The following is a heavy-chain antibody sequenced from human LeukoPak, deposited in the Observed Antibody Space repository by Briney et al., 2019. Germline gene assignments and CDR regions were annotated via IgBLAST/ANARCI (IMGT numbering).Heavy chain of an antibody. CDR1: GGSLSSFY. D-gene: IGHD6-6*01. J-gene: IGHJ4*02. CDR2: IYTSGST. V-gene: IGHV4-4*07. Sequence: SETLSLTCAVSGGSLSSFYWSWIRQPAGKGLQWIGRIYTSGSTYYNPSLKSRVILSIDTSKNQFSLKLSSVTAADTAVYYCAKEAFEYSSSFDYWGQGTLVTVSS. CDR3: AKEAFEYSSSFDY.